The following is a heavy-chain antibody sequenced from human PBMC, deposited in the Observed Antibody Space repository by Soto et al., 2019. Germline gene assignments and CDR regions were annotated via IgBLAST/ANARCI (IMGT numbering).Heavy chain of an antibody. CDR1: GYTFTSYA. Sequence: GASVKVSCKASGYTFTSYAMHWVRQAPGQRLEWMGWINAGNGNTKYSQKFQGRVTITRDTSASTAYMELSSLRSEDTAVYYCARDEGSSPYYYYYMDVWGKGTTVTVSS. CDR2: INAGNGNT. V-gene: IGHV1-3*01. D-gene: IGHD6-13*01. J-gene: IGHJ6*03. CDR3: ARDEGSSPYYYYYMDV.